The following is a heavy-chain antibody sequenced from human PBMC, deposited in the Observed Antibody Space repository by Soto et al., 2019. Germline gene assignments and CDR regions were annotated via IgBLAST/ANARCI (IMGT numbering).Heavy chain of an antibody. CDR3: ACRSGLGGWYHWFDP. CDR2: IYHSGST. Sequence: QVQLQESGPGLVKPSGTLSLTCAVSSGSISSSNWWSWVRQPPGKGLEWIGEIYHSGSTNYNPSLKSRVTISVDKSKNQFSLKLSSVPAADTAVYYCACRSGLGGWYHWFDPWGQGTLVTVSS. D-gene: IGHD6-19*01. CDR1: SGSISSSNW. V-gene: IGHV4-4*02. J-gene: IGHJ5*02.